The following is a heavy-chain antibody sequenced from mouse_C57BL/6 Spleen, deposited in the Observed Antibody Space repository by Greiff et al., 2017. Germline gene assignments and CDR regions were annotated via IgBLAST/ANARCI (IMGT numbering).Heavy chain of an antibody. CDR3: ARPGPFYAMDY. CDR1: GYTFTSYW. Sequence: QVQLQQPGAELVMPGASVKLSCKASGYTFTSYWMHWVKQRPGQGLEWIGEIDPSDSYTNYNQKFKGKSTLTVDKSSSTAYMQLSSLTSEYSAVYYCARPGPFYAMDYWGQGTSVTVSS. V-gene: IGHV1-69*01. J-gene: IGHJ4*01. CDR2: IDPSDSYT.